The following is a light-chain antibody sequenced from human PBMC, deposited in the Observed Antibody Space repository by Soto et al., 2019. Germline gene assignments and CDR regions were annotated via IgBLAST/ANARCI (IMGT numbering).Light chain of an antibody. CDR3: SSYTSSNTYV. CDR1: SSDVGGYNY. J-gene: IGLJ1*01. CDR2: DVS. V-gene: IGLV2-14*03. Sequence: QSVLTQPASVSGSPGQSIAISCTGTSSDVGGYNYVSWYQHHPGKVPQIMIYDVSSRPSGVSDRFSGSKSGNTASPTFSGLQAEDEADYYCSSYTSSNTYVFGTGTKVTVL.